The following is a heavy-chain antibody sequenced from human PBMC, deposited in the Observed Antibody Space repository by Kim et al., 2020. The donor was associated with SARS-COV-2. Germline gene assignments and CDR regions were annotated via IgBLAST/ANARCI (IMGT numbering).Heavy chain of an antibody. D-gene: IGHD6-13*01. CDR2: INAGNGNT. Sequence: ASVKVSCKVSGYTFTSYSMHWVRQAPGQRLEWMGWINAGNGNTKYSQKSQGRVTITRDTSASTAYMELSSLRSEDTAVYYFARDDNSWHRWFDPWGQGTQVTVSS. CDR1: GYTFTSYS. CDR3: ARDDNSWHRWFDP. V-gene: IGHV1-3*01. J-gene: IGHJ5*02.